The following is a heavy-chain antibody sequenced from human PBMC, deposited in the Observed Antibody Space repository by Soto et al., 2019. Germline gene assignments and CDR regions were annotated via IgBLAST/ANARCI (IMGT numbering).Heavy chain of an antibody. V-gene: IGHV3-30*18. CDR2: ISYDGSNK. CDR3: AKDLLGPGRAYGMDV. Sequence: QVQLVESGGGVVQPGSSLRLSWAASGFTFSSYGMHWSRQAPGKGLEWVAVISYDGSNKYYEDSGKGGFTISGDNSKNTLYLQMNSLRAEDTAVYYCAKDLLGPGRAYGMDVWGQGTTVTVSS. CDR1: GFTFSSYG. D-gene: IGHD7-27*01. J-gene: IGHJ6*02.